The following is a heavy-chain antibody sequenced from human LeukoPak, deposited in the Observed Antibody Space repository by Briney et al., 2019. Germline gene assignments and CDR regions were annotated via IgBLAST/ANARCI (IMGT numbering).Heavy chain of an antibody. V-gene: IGHV3-11*04. D-gene: IGHD2-15*01. J-gene: IGHJ5*02. CDR3: ARIVVASDWFDP. CDR2: ISSSGSTI. Sequence: GGPLRLSCAASGFTFSDYYMSWIRQAPGKGLEWVSYISSSGSTIYYADSVKGRFTISRDNSKNTLYPQMNSLRAEDTAVYYCARIVVASDWFDPWGQGTLVTVSS. CDR1: GFTFSDYY.